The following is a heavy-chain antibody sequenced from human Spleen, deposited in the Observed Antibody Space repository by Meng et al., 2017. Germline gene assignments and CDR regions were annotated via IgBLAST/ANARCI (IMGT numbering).Heavy chain of an antibody. J-gene: IGHJ4*02. CDR2: ISNDGRSK. Sequence: LSLTCAASGFTFSDFAMHWVRQAPGKGLEWVSLISNDGRSKYYAESVKGRFTISRDNSRKTVYLQMNSLRTADTAVYYCARGPIAVAGRLDYWGQGTLVTVSS. CDR3: ARGPIAVAGRLDY. D-gene: IGHD6-19*01. V-gene: IGHV3-30*04. CDR1: GFTFSDFA.